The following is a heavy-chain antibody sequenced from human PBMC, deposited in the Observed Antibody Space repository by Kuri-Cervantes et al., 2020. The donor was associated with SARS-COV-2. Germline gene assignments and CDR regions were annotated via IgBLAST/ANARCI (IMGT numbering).Heavy chain of an antibody. CDR3: ARGVLDYDFWSGYYLDY. Sequence: GGSLRLSCATSGFTFSNHAMHWVRQAPGKGLEWVSGISISGGTTFYPDSVKGRFTISRDNSKNTLYLQMNSLRAEDTAVYYCARGVLDYDFWSGYYLDYWGQGTLVTVSS. CDR2: ISISGGTT. V-gene: IGHV3-23*01. CDR1: GFTFSNHA. D-gene: IGHD3-3*01. J-gene: IGHJ4*02.